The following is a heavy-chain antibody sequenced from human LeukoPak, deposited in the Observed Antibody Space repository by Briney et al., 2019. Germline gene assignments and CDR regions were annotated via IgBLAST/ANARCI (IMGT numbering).Heavy chain of an antibody. CDR2: ISSSGSTI. V-gene: IGHV3-48*03. CDR3: ARRAVGATGSFDY. D-gene: IGHD1-26*01. J-gene: IGHJ4*02. Sequence: GGSLRLSCAASGVTFSSYEMNWVRQAPGKGMEWVSYISSSGSTIYYADSVKGRFTISRDNAKNSLYLQMNSLRAEDTAVYYCARRAVGATGSFDYWGQGTLVTVAS. CDR1: GVTFSSYE.